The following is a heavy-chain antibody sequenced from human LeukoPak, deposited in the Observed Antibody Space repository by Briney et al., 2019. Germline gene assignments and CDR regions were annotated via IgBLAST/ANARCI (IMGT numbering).Heavy chain of an antibody. D-gene: IGHD3-22*01. CDR2: INPKTGGT. CDR1: GYTFSGHY. CDR3: ARYTYYNDGSGYFHDY. V-gene: IGHV1-2*02. J-gene: IGHJ4*02. Sequence: GASVKVSCKASGYTFSGHYMHWVRQAPGQGLEWMGWINPKTGGTNYAQKFQGRVNMTRDTSISTVYMELSSLTSDDTAVFYCARYTYYNDGSGYFHDYWGQGTLVTVSS.